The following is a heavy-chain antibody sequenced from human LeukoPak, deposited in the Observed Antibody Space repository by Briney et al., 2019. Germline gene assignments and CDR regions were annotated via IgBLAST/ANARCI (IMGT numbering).Heavy chain of an antibody. CDR1: GGSISSYY. V-gene: IGHV4-59*01. CDR3: ARGDDAFDI. D-gene: IGHD1-26*01. J-gene: IGHJ3*02. CDR2: IYYSGSA. Sequence: SETLSLTRTVSGGSISSYYWSWIRQPPGKGLEWIGYIYYSGSANYNPSLKSRVTISVDTSKNQFSLKLSSVTAADTAVYYCARGDDAFDIWGQGTMVTVSS.